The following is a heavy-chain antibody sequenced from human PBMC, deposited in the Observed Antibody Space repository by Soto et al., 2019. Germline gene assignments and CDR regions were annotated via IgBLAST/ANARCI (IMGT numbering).Heavy chain of an antibody. J-gene: IGHJ4*02. CDR3: ARGPSGDKVDY. CDR1: GGSTSSGGYY. Sequence: SETLSLTCTVSGGSTSSGGYYWSWIRQYPGKGLEWIGFVYYSGSTYYNPSLTSRVTISVDTSNNQFSLKLSSVSAADTAVYYCARGPSGDKVDYWGQGTLVTVSS. V-gene: IGHV4-30-4*08. D-gene: IGHD7-27*01. CDR2: VYYSGST.